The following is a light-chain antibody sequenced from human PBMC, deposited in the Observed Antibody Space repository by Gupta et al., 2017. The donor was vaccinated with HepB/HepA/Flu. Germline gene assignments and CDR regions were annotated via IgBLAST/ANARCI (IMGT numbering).Light chain of an antibody. Sequence: SYELTQPPSVSVSPGQPASITCSGDKLGDKFACWYQQKPGQSPILIIYQDTKRPSGIPERISGANSGNTATLTISVTQAMDEADYYCQAWDSSTANVVFGGGTKLTVL. CDR3: QAWDSSTANVV. CDR1: KLGDKF. J-gene: IGLJ2*01. CDR2: QDT. V-gene: IGLV3-1*01.